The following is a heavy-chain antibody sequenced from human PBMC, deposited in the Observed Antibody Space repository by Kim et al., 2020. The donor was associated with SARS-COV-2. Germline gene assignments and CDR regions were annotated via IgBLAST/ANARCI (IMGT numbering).Heavy chain of an antibody. CDR3: ARDGVELGWAGDV. D-gene: IGHD3-3*01. Sequence: SVKVSCKASGGTFSSYAISWVRQAPGQGLEWMGGIIPIFGTANYAQKFQGRVTITADESTSTAYMELSSLRSEDTAVYYCARDGVELGWAGDVWGQGTTVTVSS. CDR1: GGTFSSYA. J-gene: IGHJ6*02. V-gene: IGHV1-69*13. CDR2: IIPIFGTA.